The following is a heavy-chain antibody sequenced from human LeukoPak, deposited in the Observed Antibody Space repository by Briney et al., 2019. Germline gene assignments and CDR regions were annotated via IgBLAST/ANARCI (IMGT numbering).Heavy chain of an antibody. J-gene: IGHJ4*02. CDR1: GGSISSGGYS. D-gene: IGHD1-14*01. CDR2: IYHSGST. V-gene: IGHV4-30-2*01. Sequence: PSQTLSLTCAVSGGSISSGGYSWSWIRQPPGKGLEWIGYIYHSGSTYYNPSLKSRVTISVDRSKNQFSLKLSSVTAADTAVYYCAKDTGAASNPFDYWGQGTLVTVSS. CDR3: AKDTGAASNPFDY.